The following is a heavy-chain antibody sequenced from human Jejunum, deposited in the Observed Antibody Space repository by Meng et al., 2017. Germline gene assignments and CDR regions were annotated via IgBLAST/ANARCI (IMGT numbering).Heavy chain of an antibody. D-gene: IGHD2-15*01. J-gene: IGHJ6*02. CDR3: ARGSSGGSCSSGYGMDV. CDR2: IYTSGST. CDR1: GASITSGGVY. Sequence: SETLSLTCTVSGASITSGGVYWSWIRQPAGKGLEWIGRIYTSGSTSYNPSLKSRVTISVDTSKNQLSLTLSSVTAADTAVYYCARGSSGGSCSSGYGMDVWGQGTTVTVSS. V-gene: IGHV4-61*02.